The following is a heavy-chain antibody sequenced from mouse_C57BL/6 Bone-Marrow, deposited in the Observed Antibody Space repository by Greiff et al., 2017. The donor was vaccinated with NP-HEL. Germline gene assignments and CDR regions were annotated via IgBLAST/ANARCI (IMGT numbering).Heavy chain of an antibody. CDR1: GYTFTSYG. Sequence: VKLMESGAELARPGASVKLSCKASGYTFTSYGISWVKQRTGQGLEWIGEIYPRSGNTYYNEKFKGKATLTADKSSSTAYMELRSLTSEDSAVYFCVYRPYYAMDYWGQGTSVTVSS. J-gene: IGHJ4*01. D-gene: IGHD2-14*01. CDR2: IYPRSGNT. V-gene: IGHV1-81*01. CDR3: VYRPYYAMDY.